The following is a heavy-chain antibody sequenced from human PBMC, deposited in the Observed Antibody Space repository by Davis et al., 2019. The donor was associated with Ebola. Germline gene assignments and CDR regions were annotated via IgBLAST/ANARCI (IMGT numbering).Heavy chain of an antibody. CDR2: INHSGST. V-gene: IGHV4-34*01. CDR3: ARGELLDI. D-gene: IGHD3-10*01. J-gene: IGHJ3*02. CDR1: GGFFSGYY. Sequence: MPSETLSLTCAVYGGFFSGYYWSWIRQPPGKGLEWIGEINHSGSTNYNPSLKSRVTISVDTSKNQFSLKLSSVTAADTVDYYCARGELLDIWGQGTMVTVSS.